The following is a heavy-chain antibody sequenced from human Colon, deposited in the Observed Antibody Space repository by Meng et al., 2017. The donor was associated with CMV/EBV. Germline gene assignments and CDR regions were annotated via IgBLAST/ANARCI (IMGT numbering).Heavy chain of an antibody. CDR2: ISGSGGST. CDR3: AKVASRETYYDILTGPNYGMDV. Sequence: GGSLRLSCAASGFTFSSYAMSWVRQAPGKGLEWVSAISGSGGSTYYADSVKGRFTISRDNSKNTLYLQMNSLRAENTAVYCCAKVASRETYYDILTGPNYGMDVWGQGTTVTVSS. CDR1: GFTFSSYA. D-gene: IGHD3-9*01. J-gene: IGHJ6*02. V-gene: IGHV3-23*01.